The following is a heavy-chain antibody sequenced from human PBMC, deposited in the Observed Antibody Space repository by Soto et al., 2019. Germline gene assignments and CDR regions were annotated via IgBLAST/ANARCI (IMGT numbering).Heavy chain of an antibody. CDR2: IYHSGST. CDR3: ARVPDY. CDR1: GGSISSGGYS. Sequence: QLQLQESGSGLVKPSQTLSLTCAVSGGSISSGGYSWSWIRQPPGKGLEWIGYIYHSGSTYYNPXLXRXGTISVDRSKNQFSLKLSSVTAADTAVYSCARVPDYWGQGTLVTVSS. V-gene: IGHV4-30-2*01. J-gene: IGHJ4*02.